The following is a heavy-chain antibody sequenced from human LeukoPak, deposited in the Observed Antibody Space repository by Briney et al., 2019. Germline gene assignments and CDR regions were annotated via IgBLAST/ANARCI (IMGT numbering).Heavy chain of an antibody. CDR3: AKVYNSGWYDY. CDR2: ISYDGSNK. Sequence: GGSLRLSCAASGFTFSSYAMHWVRQAPGKGLEWVAVISYDGSNKYYADSVKGRFTISRDNSKNTLYLQMNSLRAEDTAVYYCAKVYNSGWYDYWGQGTLVTVSS. D-gene: IGHD6-19*01. J-gene: IGHJ4*02. V-gene: IGHV3-30*07. CDR1: GFTFSSYA.